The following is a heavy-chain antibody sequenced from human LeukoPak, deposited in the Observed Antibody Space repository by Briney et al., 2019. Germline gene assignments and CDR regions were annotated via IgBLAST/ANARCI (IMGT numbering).Heavy chain of an antibody. CDR1: GFTFSSYG. D-gene: IGHD5-18*01. V-gene: IGHV3-30*18. CDR2: ISYDGSNK. J-gene: IGHJ4*02. CDR3: AKEKYRGYSYGSGDY. Sequence: GGSLRLSCAASGFTFSSYGMHWARQAPGKGLQWVAAISYDGSNKYYADSVKGRFTVSRDNSKNTLYLQMNSLRGEDTAVYYCAKEKYRGYSYGSGDYWGQGTLVTVSS.